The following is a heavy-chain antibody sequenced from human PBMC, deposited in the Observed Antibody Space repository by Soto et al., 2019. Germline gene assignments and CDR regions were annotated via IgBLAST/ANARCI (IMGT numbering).Heavy chain of an antibody. CDR3: ARELPKKLYDFWSGYYTGGARRLPQDDNSVMDV. D-gene: IGHD3-3*01. J-gene: IGHJ6*02. V-gene: IGHV3-21*01. Sequence: GESLKISCAASGFTFSSYSMNWVRQAPGKGLEWVSSISSSSSYIYYADSVKGRFTISRDNAKNSLYLQMNSLRAEDTAVYYCARELPKKLYDFWSGYYTGGARRLPQDDNSVMDVWGQGTTVTVSS. CDR2: ISSSSSYI. CDR1: GFTFSSYS.